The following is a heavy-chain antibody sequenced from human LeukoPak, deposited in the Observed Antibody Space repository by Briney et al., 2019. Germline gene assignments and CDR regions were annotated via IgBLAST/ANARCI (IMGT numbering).Heavy chain of an antibody. D-gene: IGHD3-9*01. CDR1: GFTVSSNY. V-gene: IGHV3-53*01. Sequence: GGSLRLSCAASGFTVSSNYMSWVRQAPGKGLEWVSVIYSGGSTYYADSVKGRFTISRDNSKNTLYLQMNSLRAEDTAVYYCAKGRYFDFAENYYGMDVWGQGTTVTVSS. CDR2: IYSGGST. CDR3: AKGRYFDFAENYYGMDV. J-gene: IGHJ6*02.